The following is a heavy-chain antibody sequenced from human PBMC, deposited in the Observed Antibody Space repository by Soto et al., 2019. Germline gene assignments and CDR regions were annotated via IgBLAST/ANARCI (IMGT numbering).Heavy chain of an antibody. Sequence: GGSLRLSCAASGFTFSTYSMNWVRQAPGKGLEWVSSISANSSYINYADSVRGRFTISRDNAKNSLYLQINSLRAEDTAVYYCARAAVLWFGLQSWFDPWGQGTVVTVSS. J-gene: IGHJ5*02. D-gene: IGHD3-10*01. CDR3: ARAAVLWFGLQSWFDP. CDR2: ISANSSYI. CDR1: GFTFSTYS. V-gene: IGHV3-21*01.